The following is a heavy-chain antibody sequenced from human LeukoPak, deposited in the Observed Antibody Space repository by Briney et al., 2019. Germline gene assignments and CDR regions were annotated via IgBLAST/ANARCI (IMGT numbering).Heavy chain of an antibody. Sequence: SETLSLTCTVSGGSISSSSYYWGWIRQPPGKGLEWIGSIYYSGSTYYNPSLKSRVTISVDTSKNQFSLKLSSVTAEDTAVYYCARGRVTSHQTMVRGVIRLNWFDPWGQGTLVTVSS. J-gene: IGHJ5*02. CDR2: IYYSGST. V-gene: IGHV4-39*01. D-gene: IGHD3-10*01. CDR3: ARGRVTSHQTMVRGVIRLNWFDP. CDR1: GGSISSSSYY.